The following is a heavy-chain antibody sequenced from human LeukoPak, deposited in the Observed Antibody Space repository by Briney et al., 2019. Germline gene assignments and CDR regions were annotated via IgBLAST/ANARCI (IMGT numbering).Heavy chain of an antibody. Sequence: GGSLRLSCAASGFTFSSYSMNWVRQAPGKGLEWVSSISSSSSYIYYADSVKGRFTISRDNAKNSLYLQMNSLRAEDTAVYYCAKDWAGADSKKVTTLYYFDYWGQGTLVTVSS. CDR3: AKDWAGADSKKVTTLYYFDY. CDR2: ISSSSSYI. V-gene: IGHV3-21*01. D-gene: IGHD4-11*01. J-gene: IGHJ4*02. CDR1: GFTFSSYS.